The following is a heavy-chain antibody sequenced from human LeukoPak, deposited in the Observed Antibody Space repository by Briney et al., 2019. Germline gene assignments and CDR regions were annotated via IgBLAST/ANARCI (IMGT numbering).Heavy chain of an antibody. Sequence: ASVKVSCKASGGTFSSYAISWVRQAPGQGLEWMGNIIPIFGTANYAQKFQGRVTITADKSTSTAYMELSSLRSEDTAVYYCARVRQQLSRKYYYYYMDVWGKGTTVTISS. CDR1: GGTFSSYA. CDR3: ARVRQQLSRKYYYYYMDV. J-gene: IGHJ6*03. V-gene: IGHV1-69*06. D-gene: IGHD6-13*01. CDR2: IIPIFGTA.